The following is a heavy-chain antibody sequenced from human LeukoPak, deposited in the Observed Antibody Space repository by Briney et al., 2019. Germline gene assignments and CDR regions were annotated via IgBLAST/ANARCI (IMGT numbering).Heavy chain of an antibody. V-gene: IGHV3-23*01. CDR1: GFTFSNYG. D-gene: IGHD3-22*01. CDR2: ISGSGGST. CDR3: ARDTYYYDSSGYYPYYYYYYMDV. Sequence: GGSLRLSCAASGFTFSNYGMAWVRQAPGKGLEWVSAISGSGGSTYYADSVKGRFTISRDNSKNTLYLQMNSLRAEDTAVYYCARDTYYYDSSGYYPYYYYYYMDVWGKGTTVTVSS. J-gene: IGHJ6*03.